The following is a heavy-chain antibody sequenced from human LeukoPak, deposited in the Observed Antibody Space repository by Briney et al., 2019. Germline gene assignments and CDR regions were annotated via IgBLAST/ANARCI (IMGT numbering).Heavy chain of an antibody. CDR2: MNPNSGNT. D-gene: IGHD1-1*01. Sequence: ASVKVSCKASGYTFTSYDINWVRQATGQGLEWMGWMNPNSGNTGYAQKFQGRVTMTRNTSISTAYTELSSLRSEDTAVYYCARETGTTRSFDYWGQGTLVTVSS. V-gene: IGHV1-8*01. CDR1: GYTFTSYD. J-gene: IGHJ4*02. CDR3: ARETGTTRSFDY.